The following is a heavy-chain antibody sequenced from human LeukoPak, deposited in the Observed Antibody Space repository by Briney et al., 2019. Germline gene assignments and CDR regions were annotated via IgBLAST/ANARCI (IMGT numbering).Heavy chain of an antibody. Sequence: GRSLRLSCAASGFTFDDYAMHWVRQAPGKGLEWVSGISWNSGSIGYADSVKGRFTISRDNAKNSLYLQMNSLRAEDTALYYCAKGSYDILTGNYVDYWGQGTLVTVSS. J-gene: IGHJ4*02. CDR2: ISWNSGSI. CDR3: AKGSYDILTGNYVDY. V-gene: IGHV3-9*01. D-gene: IGHD3-9*01. CDR1: GFTFDDYA.